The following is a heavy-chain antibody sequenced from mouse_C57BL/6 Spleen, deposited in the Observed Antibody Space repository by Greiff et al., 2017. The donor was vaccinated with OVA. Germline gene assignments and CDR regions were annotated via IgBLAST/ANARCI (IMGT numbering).Heavy chain of an antibody. CDR3: ARSEEYDYVYFDV. D-gene: IGHD2-4*01. Sequence: QVQLQQPGAELVRPGSSVKLSCKASGYTFTSYWMDWVKQRPGQGLEWIGNIYPSDSETHYNQKFKDKATLTVDKSSSTAYMQLSSLTSEDSAVYYGARSEEYDYVYFDVWGTGTTVTVSS. CDR2: IYPSDSET. CDR1: GYTFTSYW. J-gene: IGHJ1*03. V-gene: IGHV1-61*01.